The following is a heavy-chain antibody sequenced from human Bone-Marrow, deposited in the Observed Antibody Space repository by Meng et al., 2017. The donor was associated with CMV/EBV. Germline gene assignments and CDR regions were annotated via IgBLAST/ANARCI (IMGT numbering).Heavy chain of an antibody. V-gene: IGHV4-38-2*02. CDR3: ARDGTVVAATDY. D-gene: IGHD2-15*01. CDR2: IYHSGST. Sequence: ESLKISCAASGFTFSNYAMSWVRQPPGKGLEWIGSIYHSGSTYYNPSLKSRVTISVDTSKNQFSLKLSSVTAADTAVYYCARDGTVVAATDYWGQGTLVTVSS. J-gene: IGHJ4*02. CDR1: GFTFSNYA.